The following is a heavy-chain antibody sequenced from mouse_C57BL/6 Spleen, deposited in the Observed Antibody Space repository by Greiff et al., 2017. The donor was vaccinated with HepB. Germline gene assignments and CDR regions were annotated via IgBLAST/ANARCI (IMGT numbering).Heavy chain of an antibody. D-gene: IGHD3-2*02. Sequence: VKLMESGAELVKPGASVKISCKASGYAFSSYWMNWVKQRPGKGLEWIGQIYPGDGETNYNGKFKGKATLTADKSSSTAYMQLSSLTSEDSAVYFCARSLGSSGYGAMDYWGQGTSVTVSS. V-gene: IGHV1-80*01. CDR1: GYAFSSYW. CDR3: ARSLGSSGYGAMDY. J-gene: IGHJ4*01. CDR2: IYPGDGET.